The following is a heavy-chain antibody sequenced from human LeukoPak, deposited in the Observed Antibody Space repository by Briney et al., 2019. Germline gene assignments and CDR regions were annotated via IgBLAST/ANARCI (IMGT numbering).Heavy chain of an antibody. CDR2: IKHDGSEK. J-gene: IGHJ4*02. V-gene: IGHV3-7*02. CDR3: VTTQTFDY. Sequence: GGSLRLSCVASEFTFSNYWMSWVRQAPGKGLEWVANIKHDGSEKYYVDSVKGRFTISRDNAKNSLDLQMNSLRVEDTAVYYCVTTQTFDYWGQGTLVTVSS. CDR1: EFTFSNYW.